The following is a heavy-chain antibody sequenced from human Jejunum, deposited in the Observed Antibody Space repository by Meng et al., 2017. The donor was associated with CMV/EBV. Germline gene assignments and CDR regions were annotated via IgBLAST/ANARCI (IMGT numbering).Heavy chain of an antibody. CDR1: YG. CDR3: ARDNLRSTSWQGDYAMDV. V-gene: IGHV3-21*01. Sequence: YGMNGVRQAPGKGLEWVSSFSGSSTYSYYADSVKGRFTISRDNAKNSLYLQMNGLRAEDTALYYCARDNLRSTSWQGDYAMDVWGQGTTVTVSS. CDR2: FSGSSTYS. D-gene: IGHD2-2*01. J-gene: IGHJ6*02.